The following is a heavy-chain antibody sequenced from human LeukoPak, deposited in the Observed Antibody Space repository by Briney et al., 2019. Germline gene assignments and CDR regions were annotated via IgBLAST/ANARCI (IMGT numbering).Heavy chain of an antibody. J-gene: IGHJ4*02. CDR2: INPNSGGT. CDR3: ARGYGVPAANLDY. D-gene: IGHD2-2*01. CDR1: GYTFTGYY. V-gene: IGHV1-2*02. Sequence: GASVTVSCKASGYTFTGYYMHWVRQAPGQGLEWMGWINPNSGGTNYAQKFQGSVTMTRDTSISTAYMELSRLRSDDTAVYYCARGYGVPAANLDYWGQGTLVTVSS.